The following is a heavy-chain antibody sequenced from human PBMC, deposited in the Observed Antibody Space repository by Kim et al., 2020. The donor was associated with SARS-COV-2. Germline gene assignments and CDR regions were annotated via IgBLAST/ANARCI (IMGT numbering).Heavy chain of an antibody. CDR3: ARGFSDLGYYYYGMDV. V-gene: IGHV3-48*02. CDR2: ISSSSSI. CDR1: GFTFSSYS. D-gene: IGHD3-10*01. J-gene: IGHJ6*02. Sequence: GGSLRLSCAASGFTFSSYSMNWVRQAPGKGLEWVSYISSSSSIYYADSVKGRFTISRDNAKNSLYLQMNSPRDEDTAVYYCARGFSDLGYYYYGMDVWGQGTTVSVSS.